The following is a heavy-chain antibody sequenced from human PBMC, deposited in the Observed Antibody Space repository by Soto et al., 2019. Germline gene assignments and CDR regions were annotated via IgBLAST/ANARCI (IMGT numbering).Heavy chain of an antibody. CDR1: GGSVSSGSYY. V-gene: IGHV4-61*01. Sequence: SETLSLTCTVSGGSVSSGSYYWRWIRQPPGKGLEWIGYIYYSGSTNYNPSLKSRVTISVDTSKNQFSLKLSSVTAADTAVYYCAREWDYYDSSGSTKHWFDPWGQGTLVTVSS. J-gene: IGHJ5*02. CDR3: AREWDYYDSSGSTKHWFDP. D-gene: IGHD3-22*01. CDR2: IYYSGST.